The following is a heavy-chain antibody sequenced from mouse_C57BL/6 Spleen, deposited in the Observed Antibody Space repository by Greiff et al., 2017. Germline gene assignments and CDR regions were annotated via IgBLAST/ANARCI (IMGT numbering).Heavy chain of an antibody. CDR1: GYSITSGYY. CDR2: ISYDGSN. Sequence: VQLKESGPGLVKPSQSLSLTCSVTGYSITSGYYWNWIRQFPGNKLEWMGYISYDGSNNYNPSLKNRISITRDTSKNQFFLKLNSVTTEDTDTYYCARERDGNYAWLAYWGQGTLVTVSA. D-gene: IGHD2-1*01. V-gene: IGHV3-6*01. CDR3: ARERDGNYAWLAY. J-gene: IGHJ3*01.